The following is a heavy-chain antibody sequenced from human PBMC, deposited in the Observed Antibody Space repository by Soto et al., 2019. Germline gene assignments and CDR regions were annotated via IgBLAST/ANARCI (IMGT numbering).Heavy chain of an antibody. V-gene: IGHV3-74*01. CDR2: INSVGGIT. D-gene: IGHD2-15*01. CDR1: GFTFSSYW. CDR3: ATCSGGSCYLSYY. Sequence: GGSLRLSCATSGFTFSSYWMHWVRQAPGKGLVWVSNINSVGGITNYADSVKGRFTISRDNAKNTLYLQMNSLRVEDTAVYYCATCSGGSCYLSYYWGQGTLVTVSS. J-gene: IGHJ4*02.